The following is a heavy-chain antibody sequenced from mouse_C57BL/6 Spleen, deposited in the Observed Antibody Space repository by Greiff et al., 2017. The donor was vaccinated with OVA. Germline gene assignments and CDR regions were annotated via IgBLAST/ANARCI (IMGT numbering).Heavy chain of an antibody. J-gene: IGHJ1*03. CDR1: GYSITSGYY. V-gene: IGHV3-6*01. Sequence: EVQLQQSGPGLVKPSQSLSLTCSVPGYSITSGYYWNWIRQFPGNKLEWMGYISYDGSNNYNPSLKNRISITRDTSKNQFFLKLNSVTTEDTATYYCASFSLLRSWYFDVWGTGTTVTVSS. D-gene: IGHD1-2*01. CDR3: ASFSLLRSWYFDV. CDR2: ISYDGSN.